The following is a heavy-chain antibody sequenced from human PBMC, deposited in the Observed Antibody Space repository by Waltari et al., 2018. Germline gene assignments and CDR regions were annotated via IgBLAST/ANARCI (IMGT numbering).Heavy chain of an antibody. J-gene: IGHJ4*02. Sequence: EVQLVESGGDLVQPGGSLKLSCAASGFMFSAADMHWARQVSGKGLEWIGRIRSKAENYATAYAASVRGRFTLSRDDSKNTAYLQMNSLETEDTALYYCIRRNYGGDSDMTDWGQGTLVTVSS. CDR3: IRRNYGGDSDMTD. CDR2: IRSKAENYAT. CDR1: GFMFSAAD. D-gene: IGHD2-21*02. V-gene: IGHV3-73*02.